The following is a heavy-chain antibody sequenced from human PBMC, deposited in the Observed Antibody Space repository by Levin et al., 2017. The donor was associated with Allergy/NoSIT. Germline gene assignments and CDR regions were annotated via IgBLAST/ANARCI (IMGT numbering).Heavy chain of an antibody. CDR2: IIPIFGTA. J-gene: IGHJ6*02. CDR1: GGTFSSYA. V-gene: IGHV1-69*06. Sequence: SVKVSCKASGGTFSSYAISWVRQAPGQGLEWMGGIIPIFGTANYAQKFQGRVTITADKSTSTAYMELSSLRSEDTAVYYCARDRIAAAGTSSHTRYYYYYYGMDVWGQGTTVTVSS. CDR3: ARDRIAAAGTSSHTRYYYYYYGMDV. D-gene: IGHD6-13*01.